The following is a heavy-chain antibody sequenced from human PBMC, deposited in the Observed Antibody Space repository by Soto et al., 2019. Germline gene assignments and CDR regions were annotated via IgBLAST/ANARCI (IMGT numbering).Heavy chain of an antibody. J-gene: IGHJ6*02. CDR1: GYNFTSYW. D-gene: IGHD3-9*01. Sequence: GESLKISCKGSGYNFTSYWISWVRQMPGKGLEWMGRIDPSDSYTNYSPSFQGHVTISADKSISTACLQWSSLKASDSAMYYCARVGAYYDILTGYPSYYYYGMDVWGPGTTVTRLL. CDR3: ARVGAYYDILTGYPSYYYYGMDV. V-gene: IGHV5-10-1*01. CDR2: IDPSDSYT.